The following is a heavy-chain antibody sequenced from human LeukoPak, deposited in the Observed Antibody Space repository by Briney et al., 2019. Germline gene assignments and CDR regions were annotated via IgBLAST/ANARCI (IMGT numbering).Heavy chain of an antibody. Sequence: GGSLRLSCAASGFTFSSYSMNWVRQAPGKGLEWVSSISSSSSYIYYADSVKGRFTISRDNAKNSLYLQMNSLRAEDTAVYYCARERRITMVRGAIAPGWFDPWGQGTLVTVSS. CDR1: GFTFSSYS. D-gene: IGHD3-10*01. J-gene: IGHJ5*02. CDR2: ISSSSSYI. V-gene: IGHV3-21*01. CDR3: ARERRITMVRGAIAPGWFDP.